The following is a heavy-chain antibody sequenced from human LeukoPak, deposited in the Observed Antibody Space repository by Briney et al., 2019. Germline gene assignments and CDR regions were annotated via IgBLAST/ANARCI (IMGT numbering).Heavy chain of an antibody. J-gene: IGHJ4*02. CDR1: GFTFSSYG. V-gene: IGHV3-23*01. CDR3: ASGELDSLYYFDY. D-gene: IGHD1-1*01. CDR2: ISGSGGST. Sequence: GGSLRLSCAASGFTFSSYGMSWVRQAPGKGLEWVSAISGSGGSTTYADSVKGRFTISRDNAKNTLYLQMNSLRAEDTAVYYCASGELDSLYYFDYWGQGTLVTVSS.